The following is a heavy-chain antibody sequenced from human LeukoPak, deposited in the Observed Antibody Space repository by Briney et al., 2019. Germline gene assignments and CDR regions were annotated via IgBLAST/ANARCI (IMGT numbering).Heavy chain of an antibody. Sequence: SVKVSCKASGGTFSSYAISWVRRAPGQGLEWMGRIIPILGIANYAQKFQGRVTITADKSTSTAYMELSSLRSEDTAVCYCARDLPTVTAEVWGQGTLVTVSS. CDR3: ARDLPTVTAEV. J-gene: IGHJ4*02. V-gene: IGHV1-69*04. CDR1: GGTFSSYA. D-gene: IGHD2-21*02. CDR2: IIPILGIA.